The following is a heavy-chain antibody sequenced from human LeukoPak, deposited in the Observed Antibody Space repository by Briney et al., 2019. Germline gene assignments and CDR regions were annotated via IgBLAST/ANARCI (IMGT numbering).Heavy chain of an antibody. J-gene: IGHJ4*02. Sequence: TGGSLRLSCAASGFTFSDYSMNWVRQTPGKGLEWVSTISGSGASTYYADAVRGRFTISRDNSRNTLFLQMNSLRPEDTAVYYCAKDAANLSYYFDHWGQGALVTVPS. V-gene: IGHV3-23*01. D-gene: IGHD2/OR15-2a*01. CDR2: ISGSGAST. CDR1: GFTFSDYS. CDR3: AKDAANLSYYFDH.